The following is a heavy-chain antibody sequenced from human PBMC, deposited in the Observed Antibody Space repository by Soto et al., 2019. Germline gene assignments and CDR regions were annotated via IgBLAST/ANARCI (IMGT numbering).Heavy chain of an antibody. V-gene: IGHV3-21*04. D-gene: IGHD6-6*01. CDR1: GFTFSSYS. J-gene: IGHJ4*02. CDR3: ATAPIAARPRPFDY. CDR2: ISSSSSYI. Sequence: PGGSLRLSCAASGFTFSSYSMNWVRQAPGKGLEWVSSISSSSSYIYYADSVKGRFTISRDNAKNSLYLQMNSLRAEDTAVYYCATAPIAARPRPFDYWGQGTLVTVSS.